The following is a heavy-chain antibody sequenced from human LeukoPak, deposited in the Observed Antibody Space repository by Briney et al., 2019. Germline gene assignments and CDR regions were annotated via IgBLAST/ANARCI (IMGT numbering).Heavy chain of an antibody. CDR3: ARGNSKRYCTGGSCYWFDP. V-gene: IGHV1-8*01. D-gene: IGHD2-15*01. J-gene: IGHJ5*02. Sequence: ASVKVSCKASGYTFTSYDINWVRQATRQGFEWMGWMNPNSGNTGYVQTFQGRVTMTRNTSISTAYMELSSLRSEDTAVYYCARGNSKRYCTGGSCYWFDPWGQGTLVTVSS. CDR1: GYTFTSYD. CDR2: MNPNSGNT.